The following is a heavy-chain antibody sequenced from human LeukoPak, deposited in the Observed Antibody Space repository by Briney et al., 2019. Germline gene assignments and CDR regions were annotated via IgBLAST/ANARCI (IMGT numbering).Heavy chain of an antibody. J-gene: IGHJ6*03. Sequence: PSETLSLTCTVSGGSISSYYWNWIRQPPGKGLEWIGYIYYSGSTNYNPSLKSRVTISVDTSKNQFSLKLSSVTAADTAVYYCARGPYYYDSSGYGRSYYYYYMDVWGKGTTVTVSS. CDR2: IYYSGST. CDR1: GGSISSYY. V-gene: IGHV4-59*12. D-gene: IGHD3-22*01. CDR3: ARGPYYYDSSGYGRSYYYYYMDV.